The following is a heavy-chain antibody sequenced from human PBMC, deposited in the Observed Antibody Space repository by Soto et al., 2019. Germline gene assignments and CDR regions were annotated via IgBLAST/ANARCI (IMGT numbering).Heavy chain of an antibody. CDR1: GGSISSYY. D-gene: IGHD3-10*01. V-gene: IGHV4-4*07. CDR2: IYTSGST. Sequence: PSETLSLTCTVSGGSISSYYWSWIRQPAGKGLEWIGRIYTSGSTNYNPSLKSRVTISVDTSKNQFSLKLSSVTAADTAVYYCARDRSYYYGSGKYYYYYYGMDVWGQGTTVTVSS. J-gene: IGHJ6*02. CDR3: ARDRSYYYGSGKYYYYYYGMDV.